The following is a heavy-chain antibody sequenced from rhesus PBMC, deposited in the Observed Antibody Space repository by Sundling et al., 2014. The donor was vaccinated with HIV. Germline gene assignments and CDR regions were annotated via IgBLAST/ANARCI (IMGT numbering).Heavy chain of an antibody. CDR3: ARLRAYGSYFDS. CDR2: IYGPTART. J-gene: IGHJ4*01. V-gene: IGHV4-73*01. Sequence: QVRLQQWGEGLVKPSETLSLTCAVYGVSITDYQYWTWIRLPPGKGVEWIGYIYGPTARTNYNPSLRNRVTISMDTSKNQFSLKMTSVTAADTAMYYCARLRAYGSYFDSWGQGVLVTVSS. CDR1: GVSITDYQY. D-gene: IGHD4-4*01.